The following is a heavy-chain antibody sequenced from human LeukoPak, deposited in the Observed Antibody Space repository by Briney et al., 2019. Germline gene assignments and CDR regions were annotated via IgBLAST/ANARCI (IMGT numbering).Heavy chain of an antibody. J-gene: IGHJ4*01. CDR3: ARAGDYGDYTTHYFDY. Sequence: HPGGSLRLSCAASRFTFSNYWMHWVRQAPGKGLAWVSRINSDGSGTTYADSVKGRFTISRDNAKNTLYLQMNSLRAGDTAVYYCARAGDYGDYTTHYFDYWGKEPWSPSPQ. CDR2: INSDGSGT. CDR1: RFTFSNYW. D-gene: IGHD4-17*01. V-gene: IGHV3-74*01.